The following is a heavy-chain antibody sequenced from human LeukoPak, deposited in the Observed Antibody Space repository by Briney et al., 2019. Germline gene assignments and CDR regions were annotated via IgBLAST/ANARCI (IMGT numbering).Heavy chain of an antibody. D-gene: IGHD1-14*01. CDR2: IYTSGST. CDR1: GGSISSYY. CDR3: ARHKLPECWFDP. V-gene: IGHV4-4*09. J-gene: IGHJ5*02. Sequence: SETLFLTCTVSGGSISSYYWSWIRQPPGKGLEWIGYIYTSGSTNYNPSLKSRVTISVDTSKNQFSLKLSSVTAADTAVYYCARHKLPECWFDPWGQGTLVTVSS.